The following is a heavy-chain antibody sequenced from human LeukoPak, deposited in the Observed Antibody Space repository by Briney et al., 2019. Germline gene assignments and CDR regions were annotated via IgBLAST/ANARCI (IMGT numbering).Heavy chain of an antibody. Sequence: GGSLRLSCAASGFTFSSYEMNWVRQAPGKGLEWVSYISSSGSTIYYADSVKGRFTISRDNAKNSLYLQMNSLRAEDTAVYYCARVKNHRGIAVAGSDYWGQGTLVTVSS. CDR1: GFTFSSYE. J-gene: IGHJ4*02. D-gene: IGHD6-13*01. V-gene: IGHV3-48*03. CDR3: ARVKNHRGIAVAGSDY. CDR2: ISSSGSTI.